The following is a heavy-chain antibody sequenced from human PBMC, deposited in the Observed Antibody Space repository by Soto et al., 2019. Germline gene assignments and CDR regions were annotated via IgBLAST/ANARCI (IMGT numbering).Heavy chain of an antibody. CDR3: ARDQYNYSFFDWLDP. CDR1: GGSIVSSDNY. CDR2: SYFAGNI. D-gene: IGHD5-18*01. V-gene: IGHV4-39*02. Sequence: LSLTCDVSGGSIVSSDNYWGWIRKPPGKGLEWIGTSYFAGNIYYNPSLKSRVTISVDTSKNQFSLRLGYGTAPDTAVYSCARDQYNYSFFDWLDPWGQGPLVTVSS. J-gene: IGHJ5*02.